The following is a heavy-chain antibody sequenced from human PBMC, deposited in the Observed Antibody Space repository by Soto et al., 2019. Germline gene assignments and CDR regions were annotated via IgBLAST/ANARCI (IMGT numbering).Heavy chain of an antibody. CDR1: GLNFDDFA. CDR3: AKGRYDFWSPYYFDS. J-gene: IGHJ4*02. D-gene: IGHD3-3*01. Sequence: GGSLRLSCVGTGLNFDDFATHWVRQAPGKGLEWVSGITWNSRVLAYADSVKGRFTISRDNARNSLYLQMDSLRDEDTALYYCAKGRYDFWSPYYFDSWGQGTLVTVSS. CDR2: ITWNSRVL. V-gene: IGHV3-9*01.